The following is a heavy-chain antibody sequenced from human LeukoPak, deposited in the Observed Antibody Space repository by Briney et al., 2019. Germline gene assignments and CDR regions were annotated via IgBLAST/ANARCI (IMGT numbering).Heavy chain of an antibody. CDR3: ATRHYGLFEY. Sequence: GGSLTLSCAASGFTFGHYWMSWVRQTPGMGLEWVANIKQDESEKYYMDSVNGRFIISRDNAKNSLYLQMNSLRAEDTAVYYCATRHYGLFEYWGQGILVTVSS. CDR2: IKQDESEK. D-gene: IGHD3-10*01. J-gene: IGHJ4*02. V-gene: IGHV3-7*01. CDR1: GFTFGHYW.